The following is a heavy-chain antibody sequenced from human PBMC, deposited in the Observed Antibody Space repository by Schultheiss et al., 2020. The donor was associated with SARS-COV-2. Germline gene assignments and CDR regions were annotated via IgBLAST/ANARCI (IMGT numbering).Heavy chain of an antibody. CDR3: ARVCYDFWSGYYHSGYYYMDV. Sequence: GESLKISCAASGFTFSSYEMNWVRQAPGKGLEWVSSISSSSSYIYYADSVKGRFTISRDNAKNSLYLQMNSLRAEDTAVYYCARVCYDFWSGYYHSGYYYMDVWGKGTTVTVSS. V-gene: IGHV3-21*01. CDR2: ISSSSSYI. D-gene: IGHD3-3*01. CDR1: GFTFSSYE. J-gene: IGHJ6*03.